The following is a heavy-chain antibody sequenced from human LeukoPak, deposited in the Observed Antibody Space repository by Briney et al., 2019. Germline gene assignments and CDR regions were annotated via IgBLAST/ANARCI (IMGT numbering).Heavy chain of an antibody. CDR2: IYHSGST. Sequence: SETLSLTCTVSGYSISSGYYWGWIRQPPGKGLEWIGSIYHSGSTYYNPSLKSRVTISVDTSKNQFSLKLSSVTAADTAVYYCARQGYSYGSWHYYYYYMDVWGKGTTVTVSS. CDR1: GYSISSGYY. D-gene: IGHD5-18*01. V-gene: IGHV4-38-2*02. CDR3: ARQGYSYGSWHYYYYYMDV. J-gene: IGHJ6*03.